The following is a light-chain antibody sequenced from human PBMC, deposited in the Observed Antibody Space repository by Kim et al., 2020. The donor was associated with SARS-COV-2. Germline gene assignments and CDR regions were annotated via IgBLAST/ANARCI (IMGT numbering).Light chain of an antibody. V-gene: IGLV3-19*01. CDR1: SLRSYY. Sequence: SSELTQDPDVSVALGQTVRITCQGDSLRSYYATWYQQKPGQAPILVIYGKNNRPSGIPDRFSGSSSGNTASLTITGTQAGDEADYYCNSRDSNDNVVFGGGTKLTVL. J-gene: IGLJ2*01. CDR2: GKN. CDR3: NSRDSNDNVV.